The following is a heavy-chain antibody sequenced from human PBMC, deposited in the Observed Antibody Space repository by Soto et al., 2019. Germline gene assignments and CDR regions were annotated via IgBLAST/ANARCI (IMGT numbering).Heavy chain of an antibody. Sequence: QTLSLSYSISRYSVSSKRTAWNCVSQYPLRGLEWLGRTYYRYKWYNEYALSVKSRITINPDTSKNQFSLQLNSVSPEDTAIYYCAREPNYYGLDVWGQGTTVTVSS. CDR3: AREPNYYGLDV. CDR2: TYYRYKWYN. J-gene: IGHJ6*02. CDR1: RYSVSSKRTA. V-gene: IGHV6-1*01.